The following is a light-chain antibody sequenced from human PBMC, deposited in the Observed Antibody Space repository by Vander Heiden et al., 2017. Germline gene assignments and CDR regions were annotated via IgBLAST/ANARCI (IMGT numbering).Light chain of an antibody. CDR3: QQYGSSRT. CDR2: GAS. V-gene: IGKV3-20*01. J-gene: IGKJ4*01. Sequence: ELVLTQSPGTLSLSPGERATLPCRASQSVSSSYLAWYQQKPGQAPRLLIYGASSRATGIPDRFSGSGSGTDFTLTISRLEPEDFAVYYCQQYGSSRTFGGGTKVEIK. CDR1: QSVSSSY.